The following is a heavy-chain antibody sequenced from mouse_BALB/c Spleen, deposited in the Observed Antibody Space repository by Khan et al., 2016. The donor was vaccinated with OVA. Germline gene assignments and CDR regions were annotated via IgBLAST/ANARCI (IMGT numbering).Heavy chain of an antibody. CDR2: INPSTGNT. J-gene: IGHJ4*01. V-gene: IGHV1-4*01. CDR1: GYTFANYA. CDR3: VKYPSPPYDIDY. Sequence: QVQLQQPGTELARPGASVKMSCKASGYTFANYAMHWVKKRPGQGLEWIGYINPSTGNTNYTQNLSDKATLTTDRSSSTAYMQLSSLTSDASAVCYCVKYPSPPYDIDYWGQGTTVTVSS. D-gene: IGHD2-14*01.